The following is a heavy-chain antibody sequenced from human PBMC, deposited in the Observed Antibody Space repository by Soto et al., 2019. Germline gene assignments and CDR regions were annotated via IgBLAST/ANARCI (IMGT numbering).Heavy chain of an antibody. CDR2: ISYDGSNK. Sequence: VQLVESGGGVVQPGRSLRLSCAASGFTFSSYAMHWVRQAPGKGLEWVAVISYDGSNKYYADSVKGRFTISRDNSKNTLYLQMNSLRAEDTAVYYCAREMVYAPRGQGTLVTVSS. J-gene: IGHJ4*02. CDR1: GFTFSSYA. D-gene: IGHD2-8*01. CDR3: AREMVYAP. V-gene: IGHV3-30-3*01.